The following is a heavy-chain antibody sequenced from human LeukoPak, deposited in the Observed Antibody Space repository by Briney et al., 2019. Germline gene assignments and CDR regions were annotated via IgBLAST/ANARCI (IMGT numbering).Heavy chain of an antibody. V-gene: IGHV4-34*01. Sequence: PSETLSLTCAVYGGSFSGYYWSWIRQPPGKGLEWIGEINHSGSTNYNPSLKSRVTISVDTSKNQFSLKLSSVTAADTAVYYCARDRNGRYGMDVWGQGTTVTVSS. CDR1: GGSFSGYY. CDR3: ARDRNGRYGMDV. D-gene: IGHD1-14*01. CDR2: INHSGST. J-gene: IGHJ6*02.